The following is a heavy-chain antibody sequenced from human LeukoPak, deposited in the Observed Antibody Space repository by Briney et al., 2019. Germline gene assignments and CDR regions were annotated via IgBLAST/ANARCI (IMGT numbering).Heavy chain of an antibody. CDR2: ISGSGGST. CDR3: VRDNGGEHS. V-gene: IGHV3-23*01. Sequence: SGGSLRLSCAASGFIFSSYAMSWVRQAPGKGLEWVSSISGSGGSTYYADSVKGRFTISRDNAKNTLYLQMNSLRADDTAVYFCVRDNGGEHSWGQGALVTVSS. CDR1: GFIFSSYA. D-gene: IGHD3-16*01. J-gene: IGHJ4*02.